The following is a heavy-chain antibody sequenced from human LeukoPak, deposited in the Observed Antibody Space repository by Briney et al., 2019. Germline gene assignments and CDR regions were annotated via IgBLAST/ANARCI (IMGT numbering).Heavy chain of an antibody. V-gene: IGHV1-69*13. Sequence: SVKVSCKTSGGTFSSFAISWVRRAPGQGLEWMGGIIPIFGTANYAQNFQGRVTITADEATSTAYMELSSLRSEDAAVYYCAKGDDILTDFDFWGQGTLVTVSS. CDR2: IIPIFGTA. J-gene: IGHJ4*02. D-gene: IGHD3-9*01. CDR3: AKGDDILTDFDF. CDR1: GGTFSSFA.